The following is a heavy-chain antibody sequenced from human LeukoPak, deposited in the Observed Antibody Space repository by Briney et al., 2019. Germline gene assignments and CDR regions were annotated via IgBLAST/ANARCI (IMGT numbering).Heavy chain of an antibody. J-gene: IGHJ5*02. CDR1: GGSISSGGYS. D-gene: IGHD3-10*01. V-gene: IGHV4-30-2*01. CDR3: ARGTMLMVRGVIARGGWFDP. CDR2: TYHSGST. Sequence: SETLSLTCAVSGGSISSGGYSWSWIRQPPGKGLEWIGYTYHSGSTYYNPSLKSRVTISVDRSKNQFSLKLSSVTAADTAVYYCARGTMLMVRGVIARGGWFDPWGQGTLVTVSS.